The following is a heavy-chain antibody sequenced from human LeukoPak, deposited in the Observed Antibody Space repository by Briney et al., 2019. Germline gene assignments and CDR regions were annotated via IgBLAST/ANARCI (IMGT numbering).Heavy chain of an antibody. CDR2: ISSSSSYI. CDR1: GLTFSSYA. V-gene: IGHV3-21*01. Sequence: GGSLRLSCAASGLTFSSYAMSWVRQAPGKGLEWVSSISSSSSYIYYADSVKGRFTISRDNAKNSLYLQMNSLRAEDTAVYYCAREVPSFYFDYWGQGTLVTVSS. J-gene: IGHJ4*02. CDR3: AREVPSFYFDY.